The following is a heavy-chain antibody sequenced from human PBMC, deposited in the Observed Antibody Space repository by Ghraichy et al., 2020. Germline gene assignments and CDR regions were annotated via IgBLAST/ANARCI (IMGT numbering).Heavy chain of an antibody. Sequence: GGSLRLSCAASGFTFSSYSMNWVRQAPGKGLEWVSSISSSSSYIYYADSVKGRFTISRDNAKNSLYLQMNSLRAEDTAVYYCARHQTPYDSSGYCGDYWGQGTLVTVSS. V-gene: IGHV3-21*01. CDR1: GFTFSSYS. CDR2: ISSSSSYI. CDR3: ARHQTPYDSSGYCGDY. J-gene: IGHJ4*02. D-gene: IGHD3-22*01.